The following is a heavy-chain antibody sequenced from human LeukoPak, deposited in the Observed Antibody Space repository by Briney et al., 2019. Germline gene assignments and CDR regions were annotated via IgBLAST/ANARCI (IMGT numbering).Heavy chain of an antibody. J-gene: IGHJ4*02. CDR1: GFTFSSYA. D-gene: IGHD1-14*01. CDR3: ARVPRKGYYFDY. CDR2: ISYDGSNK. V-gene: IGHV3-30*01. Sequence: GGSLRLSSAASGFTFSSYAMHWVRQAPGKGLEWVAVISYDGSNKYYADSVKGRFTISRDNSKNTLYLQMNSLRAEDTAGYYCARVPRKGYYFDYWGQGTLVTVSS.